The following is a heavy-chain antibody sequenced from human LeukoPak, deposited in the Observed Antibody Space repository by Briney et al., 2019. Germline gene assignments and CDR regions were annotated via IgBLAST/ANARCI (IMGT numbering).Heavy chain of an antibody. Sequence: GGSLRLSCAASGFTFSSYGMHWVRQAPGKGLEWVAVISYDGSNKYYADSVKGRFTISRDNSKNTLYLQVNSLRAEDTAVYYCAKGQQDYYDSSGYQPSIDYWGQGTLVTVSS. CDR3: AKGQQDYYDSSGYQPSIDY. J-gene: IGHJ4*02. CDR2: ISYDGSNK. D-gene: IGHD3-22*01. CDR1: GFTFSSYG. V-gene: IGHV3-30*18.